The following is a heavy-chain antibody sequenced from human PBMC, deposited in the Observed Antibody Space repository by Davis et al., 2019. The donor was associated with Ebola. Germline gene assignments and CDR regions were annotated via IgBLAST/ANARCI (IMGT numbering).Heavy chain of an antibody. J-gene: IGHJ6*02. D-gene: IGHD5-12*01. CDR2: ISYDGSNK. V-gene: IGHV3-30*18. Sequence: GESLKISCAASGFPFSSYGMHWVRQAPGKGLEWVAFISYDGSNKYYADSVKGRFTFSRDNSQNMLHLQMNSLRPEDAGVYYCAKSLADIVPTGFQDYYYGMDVWAQGATVTVSS. CDR3: AKSLADIVPTGFQDYYYGMDV. CDR1: GFPFSSYG.